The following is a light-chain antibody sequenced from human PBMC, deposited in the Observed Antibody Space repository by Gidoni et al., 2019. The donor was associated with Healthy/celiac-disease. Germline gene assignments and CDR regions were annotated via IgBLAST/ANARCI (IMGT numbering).Light chain of an antibody. Sequence: DIVFTHSPGSLSLSPGERPTLSCRASQSVSSSYLAWYQQKPGQAPRLLIYGASSRATGIPDRFSGSGSGTDFTLTISRLEPEDFAVYYCQQYGSSPRSFXQXTKLEIK. V-gene: IGKV3-20*01. CDR2: GAS. CDR1: QSVSSSY. J-gene: IGKJ2*04. CDR3: QQYGSSPRS.